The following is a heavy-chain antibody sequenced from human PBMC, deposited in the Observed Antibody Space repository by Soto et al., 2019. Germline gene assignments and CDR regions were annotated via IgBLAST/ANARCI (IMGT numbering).Heavy chain of an antibody. D-gene: IGHD4-17*01. Sequence: QVQLVQSGAEVKKPGASVKVSCKTSGYTFTGFYMHWVRQALGQGLEWMGGINPNSGDTEYAQNFQGWVTMTSDTSISTAYMELSRMKSDDTAVYYCASGGSTVTREFDYWGQGTLVSVSS. CDR3: ASGGSTVTREFDY. J-gene: IGHJ4*02. V-gene: IGHV1-2*04. CDR1: GYTFTGFY. CDR2: INPNSGDT.